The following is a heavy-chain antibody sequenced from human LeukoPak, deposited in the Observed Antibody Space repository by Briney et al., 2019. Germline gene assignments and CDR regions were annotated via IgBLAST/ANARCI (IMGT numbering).Heavy chain of an antibody. CDR1: GFTFSSYG. V-gene: IGHV3-33*01. CDR3: ARGYIAAAGTADY. D-gene: IGHD6-13*01. J-gene: IGHJ4*02. CDR2: IWYDGSNK. Sequence: GGSLRLSCSASGFTFSSYGMHWVRQAPGKGLEWVAVIWYDGSNKYYADSVKGRFTISRDNSKNTLYLQMNSLRAEDTAVYYCARGYIAAAGTADYWGQGTLVTVSS.